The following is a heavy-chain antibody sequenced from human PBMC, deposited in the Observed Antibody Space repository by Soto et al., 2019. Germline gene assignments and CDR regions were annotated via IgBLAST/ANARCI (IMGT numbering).Heavy chain of an antibody. V-gene: IGHV3-21*01. Sequence: EVQLVESGGGLVKPGGSLRLSCAASGFTFSSYSMNGVRRAPGKGLEWASSISSSSSYIYYADSVMGRFTISRDNAKNSLFLQMNSLRAEDTAVYYCARNDGLAAAGTRRGMDVWGQGTTVTVSS. CDR2: ISSSSSYI. D-gene: IGHD6-13*01. CDR1: GFTFSSYS. J-gene: IGHJ6*02. CDR3: ARNDGLAAAGTRRGMDV.